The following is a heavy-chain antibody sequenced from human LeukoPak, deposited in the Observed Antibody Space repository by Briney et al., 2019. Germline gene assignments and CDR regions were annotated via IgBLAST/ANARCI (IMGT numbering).Heavy chain of an antibody. Sequence: ASVTVSCKASGYTFTGYYMHWVRQAPGQGLEWMGWINPNSGGTNYAQKFQGRVTMTRDTSISTAYMELSRLRSDDTAVYYCARDEGIAAAANPYYFDYWGQGTLVTVSS. CDR1: GYTFTGYY. J-gene: IGHJ4*02. V-gene: IGHV1-2*02. D-gene: IGHD6-13*01. CDR2: INPNSGGT. CDR3: ARDEGIAAAANPYYFDY.